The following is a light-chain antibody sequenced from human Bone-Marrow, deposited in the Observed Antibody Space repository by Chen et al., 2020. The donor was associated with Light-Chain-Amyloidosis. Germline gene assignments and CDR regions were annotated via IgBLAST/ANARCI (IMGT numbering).Light chain of an antibody. CDR3: AAWDDSLSAWV. CDR2: RND. J-gene: IGLJ3*02. V-gene: IGLV1-47*01. CDR1: SSNIGSNY. Sequence: QSVLTRPPSASGTPGQWVTISCSGSSSNIGSNYVYWYQQLPGTAPKLLIYRNDQRPSGVPDRFSGSKSGTSASLAISGLRSEDEADYYCAAWDDSLSAWVFGGGTKLTVL.